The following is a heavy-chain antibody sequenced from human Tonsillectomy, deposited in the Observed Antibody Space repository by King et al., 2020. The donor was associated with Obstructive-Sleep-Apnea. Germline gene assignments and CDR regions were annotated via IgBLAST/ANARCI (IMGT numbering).Heavy chain of an antibody. CDR3: ARAPGYYDSSGLWYFDL. Sequence: QLVQSGAEVQKPGASVKVSCKASGYTFTNFAIYWVRQAPGQRLEWMGWINADNGDTKYSQKFQGRVSITRDTSANTAYMELSSLRSEDTAVYYCARAPGYYDSSGLWYFDLWGRGTLVTVCS. CDR1: GYTFTNFA. J-gene: IGHJ2*01. D-gene: IGHD3-22*01. CDR2: INADNGDT. V-gene: IGHV1-3*01.